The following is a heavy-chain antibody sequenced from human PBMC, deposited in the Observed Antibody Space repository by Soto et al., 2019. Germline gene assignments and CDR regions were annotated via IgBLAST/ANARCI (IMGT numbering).Heavy chain of an antibody. V-gene: IGHV4-39*02. CDR3: ASYGDYLLYACHT. J-gene: IGHJ3*02. CDR1: GGSISSSSYY. CDR2: IYYSGST. Sequence: HLQLQESGPGLVKPSETLSLTCTVSGGSISSSSYYWGWIRQPPGKGLEWIGSIYYSGSTYYNSSLKSRVSISVNTSKNHFSLKLSSVTAADTAVYYCASYGDYLLYACHTWGQGTMVTVSS. D-gene: IGHD4-17*01.